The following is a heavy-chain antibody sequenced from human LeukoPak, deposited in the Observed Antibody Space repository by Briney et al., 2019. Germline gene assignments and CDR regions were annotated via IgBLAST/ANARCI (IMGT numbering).Heavy chain of an antibody. V-gene: IGHV1-69*13. CDR2: IIPIFGTA. J-gene: IGHJ4*02. D-gene: IGHD6-6*01. Sequence: ASVKVSCKASGGTFSSYAISWVRQAPGQGLEWMGGIIPIFGTANYAQKFQGRVTITADESTSTAYMELSSLRSEDTAVYYCARAAEYGSPRPFDYWGQGTLVTVSS. CDR1: GGTFSSYA. CDR3: ARAAEYGSPRPFDY.